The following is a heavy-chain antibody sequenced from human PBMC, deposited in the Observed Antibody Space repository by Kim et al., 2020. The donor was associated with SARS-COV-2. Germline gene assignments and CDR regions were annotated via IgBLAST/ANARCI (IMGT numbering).Heavy chain of an antibody. J-gene: IGHJ6*01. Sequence: GGSLRLSCAASGFTFSSYAMSWVRQAPGKGLEWVSSISGSRGRTYFADSVKGRFTTSRDNSKNTLYLQMNSLRAEDTAVYYSSNLDIAKWDYNYGMDVWG. D-gene: IGHD1-26*01. CDR1: GFTFSSYA. CDR3: SNLDIAKWDYNYGMDV. V-gene: IGHV3-23*01. CDR2: ISGSRGRT.